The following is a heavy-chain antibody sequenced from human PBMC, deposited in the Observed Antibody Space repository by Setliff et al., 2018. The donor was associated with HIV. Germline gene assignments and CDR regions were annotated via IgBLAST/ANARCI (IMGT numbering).Heavy chain of an antibody. J-gene: IGHJ4*02. Sequence: SETLSLTCAVYGGSFSGFYWNWIRQAPGKGLEWIGEINHSRRTKYNPSLKSRVTISVDTSKNQFSLKLSSVTAADTAMYYCARDGGSSGWYFVLGYSDYWGPGTLVTVSS. CDR3: ARDGGSSGWYFVLGYSDY. CDR2: INHSRRT. CDR1: GGSFSGFY. D-gene: IGHD6-19*01. V-gene: IGHV4-34*01.